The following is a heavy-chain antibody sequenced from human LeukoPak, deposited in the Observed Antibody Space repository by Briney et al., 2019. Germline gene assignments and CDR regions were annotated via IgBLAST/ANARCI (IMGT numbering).Heavy chain of an antibody. CDR1: GGTFSSYA. CDR3: ARVLGEWLENWFDP. D-gene: IGHD3-16*01. CDR2: IIPIFGTA. J-gene: IGHJ5*02. Sequence: SVKVSCKASGGTFSSYAISWVRQAPGQGLEWMGGIIPIFGTANYAQKFQGRVTITADESTSTAYMELGSLRSEDTAVYYCARVLGEWLENWFDPWGQGTLVTVSS. V-gene: IGHV1-69*13.